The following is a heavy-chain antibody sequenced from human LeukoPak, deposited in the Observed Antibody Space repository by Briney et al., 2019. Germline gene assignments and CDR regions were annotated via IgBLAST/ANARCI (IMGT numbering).Heavy chain of an antibody. Sequence: SGTLSLTCGVSGGSIDITNYWSWVRQPPGKGLEWIGEVHLNGATNYNPSLESRFSMSIDKSNNHLSLEVTSVTAADTAMYYCTRESGAFSPFGFWGQGTLVTVSS. CDR3: TRESGAFSPFGF. CDR2: VHLNGAT. D-gene: IGHD1-26*01. J-gene: IGHJ4*02. CDR1: GGSIDITNY. V-gene: IGHV4-4*02.